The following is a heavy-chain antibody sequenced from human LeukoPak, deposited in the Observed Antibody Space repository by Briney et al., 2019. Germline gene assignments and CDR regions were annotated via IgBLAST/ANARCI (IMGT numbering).Heavy chain of an antibody. D-gene: IGHD3-3*01. CDR1: GYIFTSYY. Sequence: ASVKVSCKASGYIFTSYYMHWVRQAPGQGLEWMGIINPSGGNKNYAQKFQGRVTMTRDTSTSTVYMELSSLRSDDTAVYYCARDRGVTIFGVAKGTYDYWGQGTLVTVSS. V-gene: IGHV1-46*01. CDR2: INPSGGNK. CDR3: ARDRGVTIFGVAKGTYDY. J-gene: IGHJ4*02.